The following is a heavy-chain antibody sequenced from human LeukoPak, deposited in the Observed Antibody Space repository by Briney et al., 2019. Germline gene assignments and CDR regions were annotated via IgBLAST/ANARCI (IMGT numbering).Heavy chain of an antibody. Sequence: SSETLSLTCTVSGGSVSGGSYYWSWIRQPPGKGLEWIGYIYYSGSTNYNPSLKSRVTISVDTSKNQFSLKLSSVTAADTAVYYCARETLWFGELPDAFDIWGQGTMVTVSS. CDR3: ARETLWFGELPDAFDI. CDR1: GGSVSGGSYY. D-gene: IGHD3-10*01. J-gene: IGHJ3*02. CDR2: IYYSGST. V-gene: IGHV4-61*01.